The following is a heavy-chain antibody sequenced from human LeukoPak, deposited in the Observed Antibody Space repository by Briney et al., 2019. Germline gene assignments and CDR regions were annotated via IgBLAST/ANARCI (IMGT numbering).Heavy chain of an antibody. D-gene: IGHD2-2*01. V-gene: IGHV3-48*03. CDR1: GFTFSSYE. J-gene: IGHJ6*02. Sequence: PGGSLRLSCAASGFTFSSYEMNWVRQAPGKGLYWVSYISSSGSTLYFADSVKGRFTISRDNAKNSLYLQMNSLRAEDTGIYYCARGGAVPTALGILGYGVDVRGQGTTVTVSS. CDR2: ISSSGSTL. CDR3: ARGGAVPTALGILGYGVDV.